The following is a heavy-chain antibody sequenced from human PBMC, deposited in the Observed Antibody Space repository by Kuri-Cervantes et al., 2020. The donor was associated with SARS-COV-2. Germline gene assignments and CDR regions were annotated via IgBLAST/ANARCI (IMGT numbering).Heavy chain of an antibody. V-gene: IGHV1-18*01. D-gene: IGHD3-16*01. Sequence: ASVKVSCKASGYTFTSYGISWVRQAPGQGLEWMGWISAYNGNTNYAQKLQGRVTMTTDTSTSTAYMELRSLRSDDTAVYYCAVGGEYQMLGPYLNYWGQGTLVTVSS. CDR3: AVGGEYQMLGPYLNY. J-gene: IGHJ4*02. CDR2: ISAYNGNT. CDR1: GYTFTSYG.